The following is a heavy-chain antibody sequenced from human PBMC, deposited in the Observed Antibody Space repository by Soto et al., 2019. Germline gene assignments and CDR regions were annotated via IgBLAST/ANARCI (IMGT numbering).Heavy chain of an antibody. CDR1: GGSVSSGSYY. CDR3: ARETYSGSGSYSADY. Sequence: SETLSLTCTVSGGSVSSGSYYWSWIRQPPGKGLEWIGYIYYSGSTNYNPSLKSRVTISVDMSKNQFSLKLSSVTAADTAVYYCARETYSGSGSYSADYWGQGTLVTVSS. V-gene: IGHV4-61*01. D-gene: IGHD3-10*01. CDR2: IYYSGST. J-gene: IGHJ4*02.